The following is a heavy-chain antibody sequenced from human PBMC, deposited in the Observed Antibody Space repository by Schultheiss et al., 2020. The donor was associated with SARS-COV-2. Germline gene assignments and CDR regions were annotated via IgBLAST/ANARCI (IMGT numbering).Heavy chain of an antibody. V-gene: IGHV3-30*07. Sequence: GESLKISCAASGFTFSSYAMHWVRQAPGKGLEWVAVIWYDGSNKYYADSVKGRFTISRDNSKNTLYLQMNSLRAEDTAVYYCARTLGGDCYFGFDPWGQGTLVTVSS. J-gene: IGHJ5*02. D-gene: IGHD2-21*02. CDR1: GFTFSSYA. CDR2: IWYDGSNK. CDR3: ARTLGGDCYFGFDP.